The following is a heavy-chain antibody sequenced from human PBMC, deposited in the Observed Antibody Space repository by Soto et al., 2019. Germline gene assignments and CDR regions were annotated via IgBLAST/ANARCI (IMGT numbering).Heavy chain of an antibody. J-gene: IGHJ6*02. CDR3: ARESLGSGWYPYYYYGMDV. Sequence: PXQTLALPSYISGVRVPNQLADCDSIGHWTWTGLEWLGRTYYRSKWYNDYAVSVKSRITINPDTSKNQFSLQLNSVTPEDTAVYYCARESLGSGWYPYYYYGMDVWGQGTTVTVSS. D-gene: IGHD6-19*01. V-gene: IGHV6-1*01. CDR1: GVRVPNQLAD. CDR2: TYYRSKWYN.